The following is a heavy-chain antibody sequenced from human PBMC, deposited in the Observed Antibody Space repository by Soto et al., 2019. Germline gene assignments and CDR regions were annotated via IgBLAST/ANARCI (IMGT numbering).Heavy chain of an antibody. CDR1: GGPISSYY. CDR2: IYYSGST. J-gene: IGHJ4*02. V-gene: IGHV4-59*08. CDR3: ARSRWLRDPFDY. D-gene: IGHD5-12*01. Sequence: PSETLSLTCTVSGGPISSYYWSWIRQPPGKGLEWIGYIYYSGSTNYNPSLKSRVTISVDTSKNQFSLKLSSVTAADTAVYYCARSRWLRDPFDYWGQGTLVTVSS.